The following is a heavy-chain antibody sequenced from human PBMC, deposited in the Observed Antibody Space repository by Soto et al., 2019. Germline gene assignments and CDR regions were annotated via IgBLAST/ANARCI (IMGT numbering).Heavy chain of an antibody. CDR2: SRNKANSYTT. D-gene: IGHD2-2*01. CDR1: GFTFSDHY. CDR3: ARGGYCSSTSCFSDYYGMDV. Sequence: EVQLVESGGGLVQPGGSLRLSCAASGFTFSDHYMDWVRQAPGKGLEWVGRSRNKANSYTTEYAASVKGRFTISRDDSKNSLYLQMNSLITEVTAVYYCARGGYCSSTSCFSDYYGMDVWGQGTTVTVSS. J-gene: IGHJ6*02. V-gene: IGHV3-72*01.